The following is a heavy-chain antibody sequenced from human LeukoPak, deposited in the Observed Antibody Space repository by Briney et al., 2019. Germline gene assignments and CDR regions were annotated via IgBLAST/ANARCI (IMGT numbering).Heavy chain of an antibody. CDR3: ARHSRSGSGGYENAFDI. CDR2: IYSGGST. CDR1: GGSISSYY. Sequence: SETLSLTCTVSGGSISSYYWDWIRQSPGKGLEWIGNIYSGGSTYYTPSLKSRVTISADTSKNQFSLKLSPVTAADTAIYFCARHSRSGSGGYENAFDIWGQGTMVTVSS. V-gene: IGHV4-39*01. D-gene: IGHD5-12*01. J-gene: IGHJ3*02.